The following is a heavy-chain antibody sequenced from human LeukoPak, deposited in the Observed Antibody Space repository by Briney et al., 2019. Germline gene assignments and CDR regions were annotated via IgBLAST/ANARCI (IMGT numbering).Heavy chain of an antibody. CDR1: DGFISSYY. CDR3: ARDRGTWNDDGFDY. Sequence: SETLSLTCTVSDGFISSYYWCWIRQPAAKGLEWIGRIYTSGSTNYNPSLKSRVTMSVETSKNQFSLKLSSVTAADTAVYYCARDRGTWNDDGFDYWGQGTLVTVSS. V-gene: IGHV4-4*07. D-gene: IGHD1-1*01. CDR2: IYTSGST. J-gene: IGHJ4*02.